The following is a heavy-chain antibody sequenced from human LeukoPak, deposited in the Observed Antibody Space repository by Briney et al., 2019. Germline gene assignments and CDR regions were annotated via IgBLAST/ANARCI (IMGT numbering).Heavy chain of an antibody. D-gene: IGHD5-24*01. CDR3: AKDLAEMATIIDY. J-gene: IGHJ4*02. CDR2: ISGSGGST. CDR1: GFTFSSYA. Sequence: GGSLRLPCAASGFTFSSYAMSWVRQAPGKGLEWVSAISGSGGSTYYVDSVKGRFTISRDNSKNTLYLQMNSLRAEDTAVYYCAKDLAEMATIIDYWGQGTLVTVSS. V-gene: IGHV3-23*01.